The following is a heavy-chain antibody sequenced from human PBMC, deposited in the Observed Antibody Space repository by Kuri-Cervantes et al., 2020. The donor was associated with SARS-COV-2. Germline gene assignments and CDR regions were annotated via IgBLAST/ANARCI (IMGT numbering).Heavy chain of an antibody. D-gene: IGHD3-9*01. V-gene: IGHV3-15*01. J-gene: IGHJ4*02. CDR3: TTDTLEYDILTGYAY. CDR2: IKSKTDGGTT. CDR1: GGSISSYY. Sequence: ETLSLTCTVSGGSISSYYWSWIRQPPGKGLEWIGRIKSKTDGGTTDYAAPVKGRFTISRDDSKNTLYLQMNSLKTEDTAVYYCTTDTLEYDILTGYAYWGQGTLVTVSS.